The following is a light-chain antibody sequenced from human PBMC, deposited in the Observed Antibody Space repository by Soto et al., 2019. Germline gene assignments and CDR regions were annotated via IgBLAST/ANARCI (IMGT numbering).Light chain of an antibody. CDR1: SSDIGNYNY. V-gene: IGLV2-14*01. CDR2: DVS. Sequence: QSALTQPASVSGSPGQSITISSTGTSSDIGNYNYVSWYQQHPGKAPKLMIYDVSDRPSGVSNRFSGSKSGNTASLTISGLQPEDEAHYYCSSYTTSNTLLFGGGTKLT. J-gene: IGLJ2*01. CDR3: SSYTTSNTLL.